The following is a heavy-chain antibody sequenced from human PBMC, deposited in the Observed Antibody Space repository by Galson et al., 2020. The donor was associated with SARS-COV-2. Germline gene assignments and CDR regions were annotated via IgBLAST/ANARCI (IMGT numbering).Heavy chain of an antibody. CDR2: ISSSSSYI. Sequence: GESLKISCAASGFTFSIYSMNWVRQAPGKGLEWVSSISSSSSYIYYADSVKGRFTISRDNAKNSLYLQMNSLRAEDTAVYYCACASRFGELNYYYYMDVWGKGTTVTISS. J-gene: IGHJ6*03. D-gene: IGHD3-10*01. CDR1: GFTFSIYS. CDR3: ACASRFGELNYYYYMDV. V-gene: IGHV3-21*01.